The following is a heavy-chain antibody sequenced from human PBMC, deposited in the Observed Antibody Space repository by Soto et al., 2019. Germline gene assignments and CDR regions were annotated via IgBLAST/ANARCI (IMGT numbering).Heavy chain of an antibody. CDR2: ISGSGGTT. V-gene: IGHV3-23*01. Sequence: PXGSLRLSCAASGFTFSSYAMNWVRQVPGKGLEWVSSISGSGGTTHYADSVEGRITISRDNSRNTVYLQMNSLRAEDTALYYCAKDPYDSSGYYQNYWGQGTLVTVSS. D-gene: IGHD3-22*01. CDR1: GFTFSSYA. J-gene: IGHJ4*02. CDR3: AKDPYDSSGYYQNY.